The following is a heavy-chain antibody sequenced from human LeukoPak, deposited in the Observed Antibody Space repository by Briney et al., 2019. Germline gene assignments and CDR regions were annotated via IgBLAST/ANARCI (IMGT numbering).Heavy chain of an antibody. CDR1: GGSISSSSYY. CDR2: IYYSGST. CDR3: ASRYSSSSFYYYYGMDV. V-gene: IGHV4-39*01. J-gene: IGHJ6*02. D-gene: IGHD6-6*01. Sequence: SETLSLTCTVSGGSISSSSYYWGWLRQPPGKGLEWIGSIYYSGSTYYNPSLKSRVTISVDTSKNQFSLRLSSVTAADTAVYYCASRYSSSSFYYYYGMDVWGQGTTVTVSS.